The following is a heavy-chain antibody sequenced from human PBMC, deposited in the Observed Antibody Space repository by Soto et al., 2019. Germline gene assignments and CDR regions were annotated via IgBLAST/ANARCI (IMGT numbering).Heavy chain of an antibody. J-gene: IGHJ5*02. CDR1: GGSISSYY. D-gene: IGHD3-22*01. CDR3: ARRYYDSSGYPPNNWFVP. Sequence: SETLSLTCTVSGGSISSYYWSWIRQPPGKELQYIGYIYYSGSTNYNPSLKSRVTISDDTSTNQFSLTLSSVTAADTAVYYCARRYYDSSGYPPNNWFVPWGQGTLVTLSS. V-gene: IGHV4-59*08. CDR2: IYYSGST.